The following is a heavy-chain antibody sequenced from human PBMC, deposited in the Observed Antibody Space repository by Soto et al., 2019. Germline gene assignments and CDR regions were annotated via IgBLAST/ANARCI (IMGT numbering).Heavy chain of an antibody. CDR3: ERGLSYGVTGYYFDY. J-gene: IGHJ4*02. Sequence: ASVKVSCKASGYTFTSYGISWVRKAPGQGLERMGWISAYNGNTNYAQKLQGRVTMTTDTSTSTAYMELRSLRSDDTAVYYCERGLSYGVTGYYFDYWGQGTLVTVS. CDR1: GYTFTSYG. D-gene: IGHD4-17*01. CDR2: ISAYNGNT. V-gene: IGHV1-18*01.